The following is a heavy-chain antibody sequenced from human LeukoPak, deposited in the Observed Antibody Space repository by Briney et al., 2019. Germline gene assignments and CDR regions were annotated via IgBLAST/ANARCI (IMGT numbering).Heavy chain of an antibody. CDR3: AKARYCSSTSCYGGILDY. CDR1: GGSFSGYY. V-gene: IGHV4-34*01. Sequence: SETLSLTCAVYGGSFSGYYWSWIRQPPGKGLEWIGEIYHSGSTNYNPSLKSRVTISVDTSKNQFSLKLSSVTAADTAVYYCAKARYCSSTSCYGGILDYWGQGTLVTVSS. D-gene: IGHD2-2*01. CDR2: IYHSGST. J-gene: IGHJ4*02.